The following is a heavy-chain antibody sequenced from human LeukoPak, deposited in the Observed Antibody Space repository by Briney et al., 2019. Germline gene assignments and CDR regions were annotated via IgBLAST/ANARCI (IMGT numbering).Heavy chain of an antibody. V-gene: IGHV3-74*01. D-gene: IGHD3-16*01. CDR1: GFTFSSHW. J-gene: IGHJ6*02. Sequence: GGSLRLSCAASGFTFSSHWMHWVRQAPGKGLMWVSRINSDGSSISYADSVKGRFTISRDNAKNSLYLQMSNLRAEDTAVYFCARGGGLDVWGQGATVTVSS. CDR2: INSDGSSI. CDR3: ARGGGLDV.